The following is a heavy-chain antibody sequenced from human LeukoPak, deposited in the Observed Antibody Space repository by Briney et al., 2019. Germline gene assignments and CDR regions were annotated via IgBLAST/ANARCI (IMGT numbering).Heavy chain of an antibody. CDR3: ALRWIQLWYENWFDP. V-gene: IGHV4-34*01. J-gene: IGHJ5*02. CDR1: GGSFSSYY. CDR2: INHSGST. Sequence: ASETLSLTCAVYGGSFSSYYWSWIRQPPGKGLEWIGEINHSGSTNYNPSLKSRVTISVDTSKNQFSLKLSSVTAADTAVYYCALRWIQLWYENWFDPWGQGTLVTVSS. D-gene: IGHD5-18*01.